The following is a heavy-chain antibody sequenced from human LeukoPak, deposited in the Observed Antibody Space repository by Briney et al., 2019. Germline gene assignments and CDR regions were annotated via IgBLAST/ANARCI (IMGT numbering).Heavy chain of an antibody. CDR3: ARDGSREYSYGYSDY. D-gene: IGHD5-18*01. CDR1: GFTFSAYA. V-gene: IGHV3-7*01. Sequence: GDSLRLSCEASGFTFSAYAMSWVRQAPGKGLEWVAIVKRDGSEKYYVDSVKGRFTISRDNAKTSLYLQMDSLRAEDTAVYYCARDGSREYSYGYSDYWGQGTLVTVSS. CDR2: VKRDGSEK. J-gene: IGHJ4*02.